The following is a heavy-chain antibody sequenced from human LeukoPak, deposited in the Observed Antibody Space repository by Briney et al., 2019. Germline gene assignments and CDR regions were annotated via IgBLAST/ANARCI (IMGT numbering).Heavy chain of an antibody. V-gene: IGHV4-39*07. CDR1: GGSISSSSYY. D-gene: IGHD3-10*01. J-gene: IGHJ4*02. CDR3: ARDGPYASGSYYNENDY. CDR2: IYYSGST. Sequence: SETLSLTCTVSGGSISSSSYYWGWIRQPPGKGLEWIGSIYYSGSTYYNPSLKSRVSISVDTSKNQFSLKVSSVTAADTAVYYCARDGPYASGSYYNENDYWGQGTLVTVSS.